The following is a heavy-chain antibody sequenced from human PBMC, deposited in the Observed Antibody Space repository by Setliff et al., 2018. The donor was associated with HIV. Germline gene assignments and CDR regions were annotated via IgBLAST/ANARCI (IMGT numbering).Heavy chain of an antibody. J-gene: IGHJ4*02. V-gene: IGHV3-43*01. CDR2: ISWDGYNT. CDR3: AKDTQTGYYDY. Sequence: HPGGSLRLSCAASGFTFDDYTMHWVRQAPGKAPEWVSLISWDGYNTYYADSVQGRFTISRDNSKNSLYLEMSSLTNEDTAFYYCAKDTQTGYYDYWDREPWSPSPQ. CDR1: GFTFDDYT. D-gene: IGHD3-10*01.